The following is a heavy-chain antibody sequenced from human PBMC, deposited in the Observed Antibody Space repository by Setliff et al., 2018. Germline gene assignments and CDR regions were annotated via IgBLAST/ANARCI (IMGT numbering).Heavy chain of an antibody. V-gene: IGHV3-7*01. D-gene: IGHD3-22*01. CDR2: IKQDGIEK. Sequence: HPGGSLRLSCAASGFTFSSYWMSWVRQAPGKGLEWVANIKQDGIEKYYVDSVKGRFTISRDNAKNSLYLQMNSLRAEDTAVYYCARDAPINYYDSSGPYYFDYWGQGTLVTVSS. CDR3: ARDAPINYYDSSGPYYFDY. J-gene: IGHJ4*02. CDR1: GFTFSSYW.